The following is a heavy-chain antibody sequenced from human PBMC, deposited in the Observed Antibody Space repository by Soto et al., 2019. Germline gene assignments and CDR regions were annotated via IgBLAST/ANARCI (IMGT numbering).Heavy chain of an antibody. Sequence: SVKVSCKASGGTFSSYTISWVRQAPGQGLEWMGRIITILGIANYAQKFQGRVTITADKSTSTAYMELSSLRSEDTAVYYCAREDGSSFDYWGQGTLVTVSS. CDR2: IITILGIA. V-gene: IGHV1-69*04. CDR3: AREDGSSFDY. CDR1: GGTFSSYT. J-gene: IGHJ4*02.